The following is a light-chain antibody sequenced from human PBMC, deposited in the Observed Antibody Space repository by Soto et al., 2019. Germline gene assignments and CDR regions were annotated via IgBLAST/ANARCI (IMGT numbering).Light chain of an antibody. CDR1: SSDVGGYNY. Sequence: QSVLTQPASVSGSPGQSITISCSGTSSDVGGYNYVAWYQQHPGKVPKLMIYDVNTRPSGVSNRFSGSKSGNTASLTISGLQAEDEADYYCSSYTSSSTLVFGGGTKVTVL. CDR3: SSYTSSSTLV. J-gene: IGLJ3*02. CDR2: DVN. V-gene: IGLV2-14*03.